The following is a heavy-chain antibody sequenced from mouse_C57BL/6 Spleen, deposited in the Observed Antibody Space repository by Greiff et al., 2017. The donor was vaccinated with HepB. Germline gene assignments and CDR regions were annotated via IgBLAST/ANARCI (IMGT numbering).Heavy chain of an antibody. Sequence: VKLMESGAELVKPGASVKISCKASGYAFSSYWMNWVKQRPGKGLEWIGQIYPGDGDTNYNGKFKGKATLTADKSSSTAYMQLSSLTSEDSAVYFCAKGLAAQASYWGQGTTLTVSS. V-gene: IGHV1-80*01. CDR3: AKGLAAQASY. J-gene: IGHJ2*01. D-gene: IGHD3-2*02. CDR1: GYAFSSYW. CDR2: IYPGDGDT.